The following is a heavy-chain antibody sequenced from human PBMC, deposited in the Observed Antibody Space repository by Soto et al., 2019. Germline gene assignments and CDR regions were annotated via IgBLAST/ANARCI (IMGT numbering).Heavy chain of an antibody. CDR2: MNPNTGNS. V-gene: IGHV1-8*01. J-gene: IGHJ4*02. CDR3: ARRDETNGWNGFGADKYYFDF. Sequence: GXSXKVSFKAAGYTXSSYDIDLVRQATGQGLEWMGWMNPNTGNSAYAQKFQVRVTVTSDNSINTVHIDMNRLRSEDTSVYYRARRDETNGWNGFGADKYYFDFWGQGTLVTVSS. CDR1: GYTXSSYD. D-gene: IGHD1-1*01.